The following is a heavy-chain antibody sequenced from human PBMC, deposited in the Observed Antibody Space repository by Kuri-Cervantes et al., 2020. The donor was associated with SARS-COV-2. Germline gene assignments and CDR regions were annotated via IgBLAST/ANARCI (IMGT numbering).Heavy chain of an antibody. V-gene: IGHV3-33*01. D-gene: IGHD6-6*01. CDR3: ARGIAARRGYYYYGMDV. Sequence: GESLKISCAASGFTFSSYGMHWVRQAPGKGLEWVAVIWYDGSNKYYADSVKGRFTISRGNSKNTLYLQMNSLRAEDTAVYYCARGIAARRGYYYYGMDVWGQGTTVTVSS. J-gene: IGHJ6*02. CDR1: GFTFSSYG. CDR2: IWYDGSNK.